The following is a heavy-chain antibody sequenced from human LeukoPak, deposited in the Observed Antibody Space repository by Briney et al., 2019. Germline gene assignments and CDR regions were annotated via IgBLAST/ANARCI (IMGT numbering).Heavy chain of an antibody. V-gene: IGHV3-30*03. CDR3: ARDSSPWYYYDRSGSNGFDP. D-gene: IGHD3-22*01. Sequence: GGSLRLSCAASGFTFSSYAMSWVRQAPGKGLEWVAVIAYDGGNKYYVDSVKGRFTISRDNSKNTLFLQMNSLRAEDTAVYYCARDSSPWYYYDRSGSNGFDPWGQGTLVTVSS. CDR2: IAYDGGNK. J-gene: IGHJ5*02. CDR1: GFTFSSYA.